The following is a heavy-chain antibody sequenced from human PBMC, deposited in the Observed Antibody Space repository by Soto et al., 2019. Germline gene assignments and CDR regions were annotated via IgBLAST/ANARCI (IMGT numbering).Heavy chain of an antibody. CDR3: ARHPRAAAPSDY. CDR1: GGSISSYY. D-gene: IGHD6-13*01. Sequence: QVQLQESGPGLVKPSETLSLTCTVSGGSISSYYWSWIRQPPGKGLEWIGYIYYSGSTNYNPSLNSRVTISVDTSKNQFSLKLSSVTAADTAVYYCARHPRAAAPSDYWGQGTLVTVSS. CDR2: IYYSGST. V-gene: IGHV4-59*01. J-gene: IGHJ4*02.